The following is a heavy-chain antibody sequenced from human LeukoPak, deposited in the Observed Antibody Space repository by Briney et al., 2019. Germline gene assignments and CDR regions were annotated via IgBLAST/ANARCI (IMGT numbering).Heavy chain of an antibody. Sequence: SVKVSCKASGGTFSSYTISWVRQAPGQGLEWMGRIIPILGIANYAQKFQGRVTITADKSTSTAYMELSSLRSEDTAVYYCAGGGRRDYDFWSGYYTDYWGQGTLVTVSS. CDR2: IIPILGIA. V-gene: IGHV1-69*02. J-gene: IGHJ4*02. CDR1: GGTFSSYT. CDR3: AGGGRRDYDFWSGYYTDY. D-gene: IGHD3-3*01.